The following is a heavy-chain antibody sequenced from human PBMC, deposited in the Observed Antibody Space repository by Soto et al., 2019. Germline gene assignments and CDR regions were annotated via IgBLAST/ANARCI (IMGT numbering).Heavy chain of an antibody. J-gene: IGHJ4*02. V-gene: IGHV4-38-2*01. Sequence: SETLSLTCGVSGYSISSGFYWGWVRQPPGKGLEWIGCIRHDGNIYYSSSFKSRATISVDTSRNQFSLNPRSVTAADTAMYSCARVGAERPGPIGDFDYWGQGTLVTVSS. CDR2: IRHDGNI. D-gene: IGHD3-16*01. CDR3: ARVGAERPGPIGDFDY. CDR1: GYSISSGFY.